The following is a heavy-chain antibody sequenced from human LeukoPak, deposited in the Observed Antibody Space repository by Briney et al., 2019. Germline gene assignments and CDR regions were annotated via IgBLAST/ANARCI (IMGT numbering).Heavy chain of an antibody. V-gene: IGHV4-59*08. J-gene: IGHJ5*02. Sequence: PGGSLRLSCAASGLTVSGNYMSWVRQPPGKGLEWIAFIYYSGSTNYNPSLKSRAYISLDTSKNLCSLRLSSVTAADTAVNYCARHAIYSGGYSYWFDPWGLGTLVTVSS. CDR2: IYYSGST. CDR1: GLTVSGNY. CDR3: ARHAIYSGGYSYWFDP. D-gene: IGHD1-26*01.